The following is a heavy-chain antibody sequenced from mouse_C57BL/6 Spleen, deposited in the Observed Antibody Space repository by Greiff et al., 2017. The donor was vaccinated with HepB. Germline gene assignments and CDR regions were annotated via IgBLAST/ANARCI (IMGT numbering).Heavy chain of an antibody. J-gene: IGHJ2*01. V-gene: IGHV1-72*01. CDR1: GFTFTSYW. CDR3: ARWWYYGSSVDY. Sequence: QVQLLQPGAELVKPGASVKLSCKASGFTFTSYWMHWVKQRPGRGLEWIGRIDPNSGGTKYNEKFKSKATLTVDNPSSTAYMQLSDLTSGDSAVYDCARWWYYGSSVDYWGQGTTLTVSS. CDR2: IDPNSGGT. D-gene: IGHD1-1*01.